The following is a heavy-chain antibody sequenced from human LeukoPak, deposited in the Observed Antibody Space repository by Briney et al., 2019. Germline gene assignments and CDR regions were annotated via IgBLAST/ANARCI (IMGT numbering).Heavy chain of an antibody. CDR3: ARGGEQGFVVVATDY. D-gene: IGHD2-21*01. CDR2: INHSGST. CDR1: GGSFSGYY. V-gene: IGHV4-34*01. Sequence: SETLSLTCAVYGGSFSGYYWSWIRQPPGKGLEWIGEINHSGSTNYNPSLKSRVTISVDTSKNQFSLKLSSVTAADTAVYYCARGGEQGFVVVATDYWGQGALVTVSS. J-gene: IGHJ4*02.